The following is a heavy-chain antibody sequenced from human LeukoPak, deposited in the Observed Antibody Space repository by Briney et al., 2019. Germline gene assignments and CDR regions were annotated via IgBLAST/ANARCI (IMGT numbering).Heavy chain of an antibody. J-gene: IGHJ4*02. Sequence: GASVKVSCKASGYTLTSSHAHWVRQAPGQGLEWMGIINSGDGYTNYAQKFQGRVSVTSDTSTSTIYMELSSLRAEDTAIYYCARDRGGSYSIDYWGQGTLVTVSS. CDR1: GYTLTSSH. CDR3: ARDRGGSYSIDY. CDR2: INSGDGYT. D-gene: IGHD1-26*01. V-gene: IGHV1-46*01.